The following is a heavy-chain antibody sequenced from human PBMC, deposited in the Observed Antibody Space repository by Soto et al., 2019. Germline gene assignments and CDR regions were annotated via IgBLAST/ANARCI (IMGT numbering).Heavy chain of an antibody. CDR3: ARDTDGLHY. CDR2: INTDGIIT. CDR1: GLIFSNYK. J-gene: IGHJ4*02. V-gene: IGHV3-74*01. Sequence: EVQLVESGGGLVQPGGSLRLSCAASGLIFSNYKMHWVRQAPGKGLVWVSRINTDGIITDYAESVKGRFTASRNNPKNTLYLQMNSLRAEDTAVYYCARDTDGLHYWGQGTLVTVSS.